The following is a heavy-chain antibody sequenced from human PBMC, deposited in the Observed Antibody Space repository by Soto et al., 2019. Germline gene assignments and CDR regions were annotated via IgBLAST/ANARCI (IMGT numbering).Heavy chain of an antibody. CDR3: ARDDYYETSVYLALFDY. D-gene: IGHD3-22*01. Sequence: HPGGSLRLACAASGFTFSSYSMNWVRQAPGKGLEWVSYISSSSSTIYYADSVKGRFTISRDNAKNSLYLQMNSLRDEDTAVYYSARDDYYETSVYLALFDYWGQGTLVTVS. CDR1: GFTFSSYS. V-gene: IGHV3-48*02. CDR2: ISSSSSTI. J-gene: IGHJ4*02.